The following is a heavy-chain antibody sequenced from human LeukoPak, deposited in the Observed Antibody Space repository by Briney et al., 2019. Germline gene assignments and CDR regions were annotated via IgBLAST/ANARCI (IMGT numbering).Heavy chain of an antibody. D-gene: IGHD3-22*01. J-gene: IGHJ4*02. CDR1: GGTFSSYA. CDR3: ARHFPHDSSGYYYNALDY. Sequence: ASVKVSCKASGGTFSSYAISWVRQAPGQGLEWMGGIIPIFGTANYAQKFQGRVTITADESTSTAYMELSSQRSEDTAVYYCARHFPHDSSGYYYNALDYWGQGTLVTVSS. V-gene: IGHV1-69*01. CDR2: IIPIFGTA.